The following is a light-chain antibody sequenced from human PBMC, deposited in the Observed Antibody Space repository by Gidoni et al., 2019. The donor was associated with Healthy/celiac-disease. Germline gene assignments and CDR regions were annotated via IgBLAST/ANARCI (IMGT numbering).Light chain of an antibody. V-gene: IGLV1-47*01. Sequence: QSVLTQPPSTSGTPGQRVPISCSGSIPNFGSNYLYWDQQLPCTAPKLLIYRNNQRPSGVPDRFSGSKSGPSASLAISGLRSEDEADYYCAAWDDSLSGPNWVFGGGTKLTVL. J-gene: IGLJ3*02. CDR3: AAWDDSLSGPNWV. CDR1: IPNFGSNY. CDR2: RNN.